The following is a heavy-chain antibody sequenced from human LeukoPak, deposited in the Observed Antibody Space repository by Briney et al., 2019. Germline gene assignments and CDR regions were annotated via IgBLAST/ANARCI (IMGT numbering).Heavy chain of an antibody. CDR1: GGSISSGGYY. Sequence: SETLSLTCTVSGGSISSGGYYWSWIRQHPGKGLEWIGYIYYSGSTYYNPSLKSRVTISVDTSKNQFSLKLSSVTAADTAVYYCAGYCSGGSCYNRKFDPWGQGTLVTVSS. J-gene: IGHJ5*02. CDR3: AGYCSGGSCYNRKFDP. D-gene: IGHD2-15*01. CDR2: IYYSGST. V-gene: IGHV4-31*03.